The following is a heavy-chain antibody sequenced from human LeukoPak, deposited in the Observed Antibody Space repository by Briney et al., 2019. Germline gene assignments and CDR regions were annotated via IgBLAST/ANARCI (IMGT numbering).Heavy chain of an antibody. Sequence: SGGSLRLSCAASGFTFTNYWMHWVRQAPGMGLVWVSRLPPDELGIIYADSVKGRFTASRDNAKNTVYLQMNNLRVDDTAMYYCVGTIASRGSEYWGQGALVTVSS. D-gene: IGHD6-6*01. V-gene: IGHV3-74*01. CDR2: LPPDELGI. CDR3: VGTIASRGSEY. J-gene: IGHJ4*02. CDR1: GFTFTNYW.